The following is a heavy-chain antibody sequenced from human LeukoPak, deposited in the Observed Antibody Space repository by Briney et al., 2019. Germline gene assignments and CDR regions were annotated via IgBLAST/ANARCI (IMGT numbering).Heavy chain of an antibody. D-gene: IGHD4-17*01. V-gene: IGHV1-8*01. CDR2: MNPNSVNT. CDR1: GYSFTSSD. J-gene: IGHJ5*02. CDR3: ARVRTTGTTRRSNWFDP. Sequence: GAPLKVSCKASGYSFTSSDINSVPQSTGQRLEWMGWMNPNSVNTGYAQKFQCRVTMTRNTSITTAYMELSSLRSEDTAVYYCARVRTTGTTRRSNWFDPWGQGTLVTVSS.